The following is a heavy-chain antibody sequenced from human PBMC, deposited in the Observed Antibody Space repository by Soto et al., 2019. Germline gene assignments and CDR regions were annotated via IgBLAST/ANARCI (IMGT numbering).Heavy chain of an antibody. D-gene: IGHD3-22*01. CDR2: ITPFNGNT. Sequence: SVKVSCKASGYTFSSNDIHWVRQAPGQTLEWMGWITPFNGNTNYAQKFQDRLTITRDRSMSTAYMELSSLRSEDTAMYYCAIQSYDSSGYGAFDIWGQGAMVTVSS. CDR1: GYTFSSND. V-gene: IGHV1-45*02. J-gene: IGHJ3*02. CDR3: AIQSYDSSGYGAFDI.